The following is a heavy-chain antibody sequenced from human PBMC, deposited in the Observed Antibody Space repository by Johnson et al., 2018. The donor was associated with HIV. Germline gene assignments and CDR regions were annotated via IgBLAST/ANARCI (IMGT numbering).Heavy chain of an antibody. CDR1: GVTFSSYA. Sequence: VQLVESGGGLVQPGGSLRLSCAASGVTFSSYAMSWVRQAPGKGLEWVGRIKSKTDGGTTDYDATVKGRFTISRDDSKNTLYLQMNSLKTEDTAVYYCTTDQGYYGDAFDIWGQGTMVTVSS. CDR3: TTDQGYYGDAFDI. V-gene: IGHV3-15*01. CDR2: IKSKTDGGTT. J-gene: IGHJ3*02. D-gene: IGHD3-10*01.